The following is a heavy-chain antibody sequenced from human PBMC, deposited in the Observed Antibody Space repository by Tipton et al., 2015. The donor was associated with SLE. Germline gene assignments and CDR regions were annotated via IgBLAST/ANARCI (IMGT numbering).Heavy chain of an antibody. J-gene: IGHJ3*02. V-gene: IGHV4-31*03. D-gene: IGHD6-6*01. CDR3: ARRSSSDAFDI. Sequence: TLSLTCTVSGGSISRGGYYWSWIRQHPGKGLEWIGYIYYSGSTSYNPSLTSRVTISVDTSKNQFSLELSSVTAADTAVYYCARRSSSDAFDIWGQGTMVTGSS. CDR1: GGSISRGGYY. CDR2: IYYSGST.